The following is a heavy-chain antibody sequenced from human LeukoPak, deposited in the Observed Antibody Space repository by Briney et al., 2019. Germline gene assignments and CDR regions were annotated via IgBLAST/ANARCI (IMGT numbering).Heavy chain of an antibody. V-gene: IGHV3-23*01. CDR3: AKSDFWSGYYRDFDY. J-gene: IGHJ4*02. D-gene: IGHD3-3*01. CDR1: GFTFSSYA. Sequence: ETGGSLRLSCAASGFTFSSYAMSWVRQAPGKGLEWVSAISGSGGSTYYADSVKGRFTISRDNSKNTLYLQMNSLRAEDTAVYYCAKSDFWSGYYRDFDYWGQGTLVTVSS. CDR2: ISGSGGST.